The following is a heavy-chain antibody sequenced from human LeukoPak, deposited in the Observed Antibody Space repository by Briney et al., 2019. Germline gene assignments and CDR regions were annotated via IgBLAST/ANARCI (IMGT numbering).Heavy chain of an antibody. Sequence: PGGSLRLSCEASGFXFSSYWMSWVRQAPGKGLEWVAKITQDGSDKYYVGSVKGRFTVSRDNVQNSLYLQMNSLRAEDTAIYYCARKWSSSWSSFDYWGQGTLVTVSS. CDR1: GFXFSSYW. CDR2: ITQDGSDK. V-gene: IGHV3-7*05. D-gene: IGHD6-13*01. CDR3: ARKWSSSWSSFDY. J-gene: IGHJ4*02.